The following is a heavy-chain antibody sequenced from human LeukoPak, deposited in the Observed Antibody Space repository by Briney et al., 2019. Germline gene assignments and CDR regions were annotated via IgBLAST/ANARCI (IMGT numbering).Heavy chain of an antibody. CDR3: ARVPLEEPADY. Sequence: PGGSLRLSCAASGFTFSSYSLNWVHQAPGKGLEWVSSISGSSSYIYYADSVKGRFTISRHNAKNSLYLQMNSLRAEDTAVYYCARVPLEEPADYWGQGTLVTVSS. CDR1: GFTFSSYS. D-gene: IGHD1-1*01. V-gene: IGHV3-21*01. CDR2: ISGSSSYI. J-gene: IGHJ4*02.